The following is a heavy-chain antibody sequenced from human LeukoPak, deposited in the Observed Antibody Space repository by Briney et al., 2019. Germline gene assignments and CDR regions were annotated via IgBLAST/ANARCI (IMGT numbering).Heavy chain of an antibody. Sequence: PGGSLRLSCAASGFTFSSYAMHWVRQPPGKGLEWVAVISYDGSNKYYADSVKGRFTISRDNSKNTLCLQMNSLRAEDTAVYYCARGSKSYGDYIRSRIHYFDYWGQGTLVTVSS. V-gene: IGHV3-30*04. CDR2: ISYDGSNK. D-gene: IGHD4-17*01. J-gene: IGHJ4*02. CDR3: ARGSKSYGDYIRSRIHYFDY. CDR1: GFTFSSYA.